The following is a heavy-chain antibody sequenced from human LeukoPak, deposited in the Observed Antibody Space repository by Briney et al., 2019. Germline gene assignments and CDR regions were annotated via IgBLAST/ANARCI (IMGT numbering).Heavy chain of an antibody. D-gene: IGHD6-19*01. CDR2: ISGSGGRT. CDR3: ARVSDISVAAYFDY. V-gene: IGHV3-23*01. J-gene: IGHJ4*02. Sequence: GGSLRLSCAASGFTFSSYAMSWVRQAPGKGLEWVSAISGSGGRTYYADSVKGRFTISRDNSKNTLYLQMNSLRAEDTALYYCARVSDISVAAYFDYWGQGTLVTVSS. CDR1: GFTFSSYA.